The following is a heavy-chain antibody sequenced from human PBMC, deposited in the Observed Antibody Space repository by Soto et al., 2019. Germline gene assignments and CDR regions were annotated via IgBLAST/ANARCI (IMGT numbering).Heavy chain of an antibody. CDR2: IWYAGTNK. Sequence: QVQLVESGGGVVQPGRSLRLSCAASGFTFNNYGMHWVRQAPGKGLEWVAVIWYAGTNKYYADSVKGRFTISRDNSKKTLYLQMNSLRAEDTAVYYCARDQAAAPTLDYYFGMDVWGQGTTVTVSS. CDR1: GFTFNNYG. V-gene: IGHV3-33*01. D-gene: IGHD6-13*01. J-gene: IGHJ6*02. CDR3: ARDQAAAPTLDYYFGMDV.